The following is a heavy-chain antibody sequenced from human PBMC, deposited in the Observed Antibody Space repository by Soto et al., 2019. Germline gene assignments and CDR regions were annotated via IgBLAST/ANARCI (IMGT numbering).Heavy chain of an antibody. CDR3: AREGLGSGSYYYSWFDP. CDR1: GDRVSSNSAA. D-gene: IGHD3-10*01. CDR2: TYYRSKWYN. J-gene: IGHJ5*02. V-gene: IGHV6-1*01. Sequence: SQTLSLTCAISGDRVSSNSAAWNWIRQSPSRGLEWLGRTYYRSKWYNDYAVSVKSRITINPDTSKNQFSLQLNSVTPEDTAVYYCAREGLGSGSYYYSWFDPWGQGTLVTVSS.